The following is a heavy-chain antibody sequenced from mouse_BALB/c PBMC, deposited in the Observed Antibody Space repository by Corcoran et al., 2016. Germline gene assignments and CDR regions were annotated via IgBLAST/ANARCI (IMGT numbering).Heavy chain of an antibody. J-gene: IGHJ3*01. CDR1: GYTFTDYV. CDR3: ARKGYYRYDGFAY. V-gene: IGHV1-81*01. Sequence: QVQLQQSGPVLVKPGASVKMSGKASGYTFTDYVLSWVKQRTGQGLEWIGEIYPGSGSTYYNERFKDKATLTADKSSNTAYMQLSSLTSEESAVYFCARKGYYRYDGFAYWGQGTLVTVSA. CDR2: IYPGSGST. D-gene: IGHD2-14*01.